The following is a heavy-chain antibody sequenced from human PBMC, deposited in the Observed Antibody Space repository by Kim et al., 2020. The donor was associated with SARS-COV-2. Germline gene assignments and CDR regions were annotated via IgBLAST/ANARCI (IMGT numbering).Heavy chain of an antibody. J-gene: IGHJ4*02. D-gene: IGHD2-2*01. CDR1: GGTFSSYA. Sequence: SVKVSCKASGGTFSSYAISWVRQAPGQGLEWMGGIIPTFGTANYAQKFQGRVTITADESTSTAYMELSSLRSEDTAVYYCATVIVVVPAAHYYFDYWGQGTLVTVSS. CDR3: ATVIVVVPAAHYYFDY. CDR2: IIPTFGTA. V-gene: IGHV1-69*13.